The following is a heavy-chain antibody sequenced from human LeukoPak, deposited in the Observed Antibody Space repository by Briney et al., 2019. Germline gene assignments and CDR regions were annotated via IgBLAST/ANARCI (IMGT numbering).Heavy chain of an antibody. D-gene: IGHD3-16*01. CDR2: IYYSGST. V-gene: IGHV4-59*01. CDR1: GGSISSYY. CDR3: ARAPSFVDYYYYGMDV. J-gene: IGHJ6*02. Sequence: SETLSLTCTVSGGSISSYYWSWIRQPPGKGLEWMGYIYYSGSTNYNPSLKSRVTISVDTSKNQFSLKLSSVTAADTAVYYCARAPSFVDYYYYGMDVWGQGTTVTVSS.